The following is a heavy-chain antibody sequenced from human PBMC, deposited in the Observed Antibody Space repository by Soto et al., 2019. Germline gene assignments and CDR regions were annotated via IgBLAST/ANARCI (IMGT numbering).Heavy chain of an antibody. J-gene: IGHJ4*02. CDR1: GYTFTSYD. CDR3: ARSSQSTGTFDY. Sequence: ASVKVSCKASGYTFTSYDINWVRQATGQGLEWMGWMNPNSGNTGYAQKFQGRVTMTRDTSTSTVYMELSSLRSEDTAVYYCARSSQSTGTFDYWGQGTLVTVSS. V-gene: IGHV1-8*01. CDR2: MNPNSGNT. D-gene: IGHD1-1*01.